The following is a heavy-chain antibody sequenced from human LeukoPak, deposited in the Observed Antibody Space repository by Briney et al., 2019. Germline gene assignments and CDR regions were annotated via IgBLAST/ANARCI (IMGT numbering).Heavy chain of an antibody. D-gene: IGHD5-12*01. V-gene: IGHV3-23*01. CDR3: AKGGYDYVEIGYFDY. CDR1: GFTFSNYA. Sequence: GGSLRHSCAHSGFTFSNYAIRWVPQAPGEGLEWVSLIIGSTGSTFYADSVKGRFTISRDNSKNTLYLQMNSLRAEDTAVYYCAKGGYDYVEIGYFDYWGQGTLVTVSS. J-gene: IGHJ4*02. CDR2: IIGSTGST.